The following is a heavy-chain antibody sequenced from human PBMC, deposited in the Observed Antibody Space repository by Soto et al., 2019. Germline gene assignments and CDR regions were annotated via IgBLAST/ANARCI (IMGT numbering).Heavy chain of an antibody. J-gene: IGHJ4*02. V-gene: IGHV3-23*01. CDR3: AKDPSGPEY. D-gene: IGHD5-12*01. Sequence: PGGSLTLSCAASGFNFNFYDMAWVRQAPGKGLEWVSGISGNGANTYYADPVKGRFTISRDNSKNTLYLQMNSLRVEDTAVYYCAKDPSGPEYWGQGTLVTVSS. CDR2: ISGNGANT. CDR1: GFNFNFYD.